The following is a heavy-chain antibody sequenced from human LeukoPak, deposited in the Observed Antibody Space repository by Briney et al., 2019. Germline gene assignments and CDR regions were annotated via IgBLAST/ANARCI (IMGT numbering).Heavy chain of an antibody. J-gene: IGHJ6*03. Sequence: GGSLRLSCAASGFTFNSHGMHWVRQAPGKGLEWVATISYDGSNKYYAESLKGRFTISRDNSKNTLYLQMNSLRAEDTAIYYCAKVHYDFWSGYADYYYYMDVWGKGTTVTISS. CDR1: GFTFNSHG. V-gene: IGHV3-30*18. CDR2: ISYDGSNK. CDR3: AKVHYDFWSGYADYYYYMDV. D-gene: IGHD3-3*01.